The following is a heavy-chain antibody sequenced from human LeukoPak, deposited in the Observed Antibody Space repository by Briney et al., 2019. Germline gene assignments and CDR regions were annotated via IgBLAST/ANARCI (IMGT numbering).Heavy chain of an antibody. CDR2: IYYSGST. CDR1: GGSISSGDYY. V-gene: IGHV4-30-4*01. Sequence: SETLSLTCTVSGGSISSGDYYWSWIRQPPGKGLEWLGYIYYSGSTYYNPSLKSRVTISVDTSKNQFSLKLSSVTAADTAIYYCARRPYYYDNSGYSKGWFGPWGQGTLVTVSS. CDR3: ARRPYYYDNSGYSKGWFGP. D-gene: IGHD3-22*01. J-gene: IGHJ5*02.